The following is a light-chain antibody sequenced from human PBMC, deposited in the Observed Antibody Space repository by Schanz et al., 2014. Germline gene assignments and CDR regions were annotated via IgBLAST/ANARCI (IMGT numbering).Light chain of an antibody. Sequence: QSVLTQPPSVSGAPGQRVTISCTGSSSNIGAGYDVHWYQQLPGTAPKLLIYGNSNRPSGVSHRFTGSKSDNTATLTISGLQAEDEAVYYCSSYTSGSTPYVFATGTKLTVL. J-gene: IGLJ1*01. CDR2: GNS. CDR3: SSYTSGSTPYV. V-gene: IGLV1-40*01. CDR1: SSNIGAGYD.